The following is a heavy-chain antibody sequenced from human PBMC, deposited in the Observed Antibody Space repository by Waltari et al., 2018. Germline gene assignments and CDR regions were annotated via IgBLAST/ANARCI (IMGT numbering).Heavy chain of an antibody. V-gene: IGHV3-30*03. Sequence: QVQLVESGGGVVQPGRSLRLSCEVSGFSFGTYGFHWVRQAPGKGREWVAVISHDGDAKSYADSVKGRFTISRDKSNNRVTRQMDSLRAEDTAVYYCATAPQFIRHFDYWGQGTLVTVSS. CDR3: ATAPQFIRHFDY. J-gene: IGHJ4*02. CDR2: ISHDGDAK. CDR1: GFSFGTYG.